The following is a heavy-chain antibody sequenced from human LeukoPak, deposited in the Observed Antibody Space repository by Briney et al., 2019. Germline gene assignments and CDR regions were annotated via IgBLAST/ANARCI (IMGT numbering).Heavy chain of an antibody. CDR3: ARGARSGDDWGGYFDY. Sequence: GGSLRLSCAASGFTFSTYGMHWVRQAPGKGLEWVAFIRYDGSNKDYADSVKGRFTISRDNSKNTLFLQMNSLRADDTAVYYCARGARSGDDWGGYFDYWGQGTLVTVSS. J-gene: IGHJ4*02. CDR1: GFTFSTYG. D-gene: IGHD3-16*01. CDR2: IRYDGSNK. V-gene: IGHV3-30*02.